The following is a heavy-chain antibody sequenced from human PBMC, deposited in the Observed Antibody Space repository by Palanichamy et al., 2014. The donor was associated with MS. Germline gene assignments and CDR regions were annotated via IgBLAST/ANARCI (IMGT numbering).Heavy chain of an antibody. D-gene: IGHD3-22*01. J-gene: IGHJ3*02. V-gene: IGHV3-30*02. CDR2: IRYDGSNK. Sequence: QVQLVEVWGRAWSSLGGPVRLSCAAPGFTFSSYGMHWVRQVPGKGLEWVAFIRYDGSNKLYADSVKGRFTISRDNSKNTLYLQMNSLRAEDTALYYCAKVNYYDMGDAFDIWGQGTMVTVS. CDR3: AKVNYYDMGDAFDI. CDR1: GFTFSSYG.